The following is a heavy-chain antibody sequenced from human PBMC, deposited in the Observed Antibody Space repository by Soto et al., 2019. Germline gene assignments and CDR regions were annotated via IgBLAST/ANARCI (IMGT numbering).Heavy chain of an antibody. V-gene: IGHV4-34*01. CDR1: GGSFSGYY. D-gene: IGHD6-19*01. CDR2: INHSGST. Sequence: QVQLQQWGAGLLKPSETLSLTCAVYGGSFSGYYWSWIRQPPGKGLEGIGEINHSGSTNYNPSLKSRVTISVDTYKNQFSLKLSSVTAADTAVYYCARGWGSAVASRDFDYWGQGTLVTVSS. CDR3: ARGWGSAVASRDFDY. J-gene: IGHJ4*02.